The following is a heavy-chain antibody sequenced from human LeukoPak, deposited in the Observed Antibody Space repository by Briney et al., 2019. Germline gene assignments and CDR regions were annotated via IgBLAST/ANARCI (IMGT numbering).Heavy chain of an antibody. V-gene: IGHV3-7*01. CDR3: ARHLSGVTGYTYGRGIDY. J-gene: IGHJ4*02. CDR1: GFTFSSYF. CDR2: IKKDGSEK. Sequence: GSLRLSCAASGFTFSSYFMSWVRQAPGKGLEWVANIKKDGSEKYYVDSVKGRFTISRDNAKKSLYLQMNSLRAEDTAVYYCARHLSGVTGYTYGRGIDYWGQGTLVIVSS. D-gene: IGHD5-18*01.